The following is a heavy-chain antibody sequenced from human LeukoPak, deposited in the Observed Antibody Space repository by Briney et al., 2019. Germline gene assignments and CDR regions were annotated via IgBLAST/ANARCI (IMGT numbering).Heavy chain of an antibody. Sequence: SETLSLTCTVSGGSISSSSYYWGWIRQPPGKGLEWIGSIYYTGTTNYNPLFESRATISVDTSKNQFSLKLTSVTAADTAVYYCARDRLQLQSWGQGTLVTVSS. V-gene: IGHV4-39*07. CDR1: GGSISSSSYY. D-gene: IGHD1-1*01. CDR2: IYYTGTT. CDR3: ARDRLQLQS. J-gene: IGHJ5*02.